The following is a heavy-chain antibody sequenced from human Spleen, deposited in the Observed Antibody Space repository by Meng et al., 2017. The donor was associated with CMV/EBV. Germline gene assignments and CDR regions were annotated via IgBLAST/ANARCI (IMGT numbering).Heavy chain of an antibody. CDR3: ARGGDFCTNGVCSSFDY. J-gene: IGHJ4*02. CDR2: INPGSGGA. V-gene: IGHV1-2*02. Sequence: GYTITAYYVHWGRQAPGQGREWVGGINPGSGGANYAPKFQGRVTMTRDTSDSTAYMELSRLRSDDTAVYFCARGGDFCTNGVCSSFDYWGQGTLVTVPQ. D-gene: IGHD2-8*01. CDR1: GYTITAYY.